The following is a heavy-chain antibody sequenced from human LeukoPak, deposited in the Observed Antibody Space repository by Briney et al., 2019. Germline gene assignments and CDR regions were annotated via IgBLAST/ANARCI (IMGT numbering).Heavy chain of an antibody. Sequence: SETLSLTCTVSGASVSSTTYYWGWIRQPPRKGLEWIASIYYSGSTNYNPSLKSRVTISVDTSKNQFSLKLSSVTAADTAVYYCARGYCSGGSCYSYYYYNYMDVWGKGTTVTVSS. CDR1: GASVSSTTYY. CDR2: IYYSGST. D-gene: IGHD2-15*01. CDR3: ARGYCSGGSCYSYYYYNYMDV. J-gene: IGHJ6*03. V-gene: IGHV4-39*07.